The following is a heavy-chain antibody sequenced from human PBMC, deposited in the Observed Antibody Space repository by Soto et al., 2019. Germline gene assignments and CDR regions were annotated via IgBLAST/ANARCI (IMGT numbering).Heavy chain of an antibody. J-gene: IGHJ5*02. CDR2: MNPNSGNT. Sequence: ASVKVSCKASGYTFSSYDINWVRQATGQGLEWMGWMNPNSGNTGYAQKFQGRVTMTRNTSISTAYMELSSLRSEDTAVYYCARSLFSSGWYWFDPWGQGTLVTVSS. CDR1: GYTFSSYD. CDR3: ARSLFSSGWYWFDP. V-gene: IGHV1-8*01. D-gene: IGHD6-19*01.